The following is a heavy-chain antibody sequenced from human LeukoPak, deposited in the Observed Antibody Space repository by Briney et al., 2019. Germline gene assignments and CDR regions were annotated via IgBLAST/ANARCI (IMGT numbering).Heavy chain of an antibody. J-gene: IGHJ4*02. V-gene: IGHV3-23*01. D-gene: IGHD4-17*01. CDR2: ISGSGGST. Sequence: PGGSLRLSCAASGFTFSSYAMSWVRQAPGKGLEWVSAISGSGGSTYYADSVKGRFTISRDNSKNTLYLQMNSLRAEDTAVYYCAMSWYGDYRYFDYWDQGTLVTVSS. CDR3: AMSWYGDYRYFDY. CDR1: GFTFSSYA.